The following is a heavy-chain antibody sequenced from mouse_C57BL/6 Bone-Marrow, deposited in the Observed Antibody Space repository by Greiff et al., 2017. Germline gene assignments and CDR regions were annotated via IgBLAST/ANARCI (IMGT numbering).Heavy chain of an antibody. Sequence: EVQLVESGGGLVKPGGSLKLSCAASGFTFSSYAMSWVRQTPEKRLEWVATISDGGSYTYYPDNVKGRFTISRDNAKNNLYLQMSHLKSKDTAMYYCARDRYYGSSDPFAYWGQGTLVTVSA. CDR2: ISDGGSYT. J-gene: IGHJ3*01. V-gene: IGHV5-4*01. CDR3: ARDRYYGSSDPFAY. D-gene: IGHD1-1*01. CDR1: GFTFSSYA.